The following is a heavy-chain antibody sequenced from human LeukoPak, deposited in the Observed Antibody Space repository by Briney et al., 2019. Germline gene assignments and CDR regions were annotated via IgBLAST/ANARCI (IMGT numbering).Heavy chain of an antibody. CDR3: ARDSYWFDP. Sequence: GSLRLSCAASGFTFSSYGMHWVRQAPGKRPECVAFLRSDGSNIYYGDSVRGRFTISRDNSKSTVYLQMSSLRADDTAVYYCARDSYWFDPWGQGTLVTVSS. V-gene: IGHV3-30*02. CDR2: LRSDGSNI. CDR1: GFTFSSYG. J-gene: IGHJ5*02.